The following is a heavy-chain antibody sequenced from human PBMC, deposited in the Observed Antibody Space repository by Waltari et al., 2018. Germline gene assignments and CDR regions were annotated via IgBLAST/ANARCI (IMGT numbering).Heavy chain of an antibody. D-gene: IGHD6-6*01. CDR2: ISWDGGST. CDR3: ARPSYSSSYAFDI. J-gene: IGHJ3*02. V-gene: IGHV3-43D*04. Sequence: EVQLVESGGVVVQPGGSLRLSCAASGFPFDDYAMHWVRQAPGKGLEWVSLISWDGGSTYYADSVKGRFTISRDNSKNSLYLQMNSLRAEDTALYYCARPSYSSSYAFDIWGQGTMVTVSS. CDR1: GFPFDDYA.